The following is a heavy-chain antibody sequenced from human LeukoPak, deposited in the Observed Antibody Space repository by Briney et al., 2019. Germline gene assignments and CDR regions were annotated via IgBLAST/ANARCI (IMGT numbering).Heavy chain of an antibody. J-gene: IGHJ4*02. CDR3: ARASIAAAGRPFDY. D-gene: IGHD6-13*01. Sequence: PSETLSLTCTVSGGSISDYYWSWIRQPPGKGLEWIGYIYYSGSTNYNPSLKSRVTISVDTSKNQFSLKLSSVTAADTAVYYCARASIAAAGRPFDYWGQGTLVTVSS. CDR2: IYYSGST. V-gene: IGHV4-59*01. CDR1: GGSISDYY.